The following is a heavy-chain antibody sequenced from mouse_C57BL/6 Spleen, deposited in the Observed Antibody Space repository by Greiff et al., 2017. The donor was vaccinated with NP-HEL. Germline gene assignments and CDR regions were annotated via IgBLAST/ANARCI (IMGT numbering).Heavy chain of an antibody. CDR3: TRAFHYYGSSYGYFDV. CDR2: IDPETGGT. CDR1: GYTFTDYE. D-gene: IGHD1-1*01. J-gene: IGHJ1*03. V-gene: IGHV1-15*01. Sequence: QVQLQQSGAELVRPGASVTLSCKASGYTFTDYELHWVKQTPVHDLEWIGAIDPETGGTAYNQKFKGKAILTADKSSSTAYMELRSLTSEDSAVYYCTRAFHYYGSSYGYFDVWGTGTTVTVSS.